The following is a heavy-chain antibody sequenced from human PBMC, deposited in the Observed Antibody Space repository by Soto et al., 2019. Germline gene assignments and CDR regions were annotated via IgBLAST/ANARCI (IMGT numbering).Heavy chain of an antibody. V-gene: IGHV1-69*02. CDR3: ARVPSPIYYDSRDTDYYYGMDV. CDR1: GGTFSSYT. J-gene: IGHJ6*02. Sequence: GASVKVSCKASGGTFSSYTISWVRQAPGQGLEWMGRIIPILGIANYAQKFQGRVTITADKSTSTAYMELSSLRSGDTAVYYCARVPSPIYYDSRDTDYYYGMDVWGQGTTVTVSS. D-gene: IGHD3-22*01. CDR2: IIPILGIA.